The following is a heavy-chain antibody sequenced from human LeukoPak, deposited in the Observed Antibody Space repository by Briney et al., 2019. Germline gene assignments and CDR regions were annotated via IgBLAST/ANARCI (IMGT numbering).Heavy chain of an antibody. CDR2: ISWNSGSI. D-gene: IGHD3-10*01. CDR3: ARQRQFDDAFDI. V-gene: IGHV3-9*01. J-gene: IGHJ3*02. CDR1: GFTFDDYA. Sequence: PGGSLRLSCAASGFTFDDYAMHWVRQAPGKGLEWVSGISWNSGSIGYAGSVKGRFTISRDNAKNSLYLQMNSLRAEDTALYYCARQRQFDDAFDIWGQGTMVTVSS.